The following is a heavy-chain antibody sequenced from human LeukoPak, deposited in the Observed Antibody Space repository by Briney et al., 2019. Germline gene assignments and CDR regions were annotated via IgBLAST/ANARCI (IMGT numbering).Heavy chain of an antibody. CDR3: ATSDIVVVPAAVGSGDY. Sequence: SETLSLTCTVSGGSISSSSYYWGWIRQPPGKGLEWIGSIYYSGSTYYNPSLKSRVTISVDTSKNQFSLKLSSVTAADTAVYYCATSDIVVVPAAVGSGDYWGQGTLVTVSS. V-gene: IGHV4-39*07. J-gene: IGHJ4*02. D-gene: IGHD2-2*01. CDR1: GGSISSSSYY. CDR2: IYYSGST.